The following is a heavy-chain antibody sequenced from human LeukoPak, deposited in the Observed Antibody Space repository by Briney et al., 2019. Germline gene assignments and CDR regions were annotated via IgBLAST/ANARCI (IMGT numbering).Heavy chain of an antibody. D-gene: IGHD3-10*01. V-gene: IGHV1-69*06. CDR1: GGTFSSYA. CDR3: ARAGKLMITMVRGALASKKGFDI. J-gene: IGHJ3*02. CDR2: IIRIIGTT. Sequence: AASVKVSCKASGGTFSSYAISWVRQAPGQGLEWMGGIIRIIGTTNYAQKFQGRVTITADTSTNTAYMELSSLRSEDTAVYYCARAGKLMITMVRGALASKKGFDIWGQGTMVTVSS.